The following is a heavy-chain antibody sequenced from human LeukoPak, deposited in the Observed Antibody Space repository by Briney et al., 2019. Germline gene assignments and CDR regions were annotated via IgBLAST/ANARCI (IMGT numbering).Heavy chain of an antibody. V-gene: IGHV3-23*01. CDR3: AKDRLDY. CDR2: ITGSGGST. CDR1: GFTFSNYA. Sequence: GGSLRLSCAASGFTFSNYAMSWVRQVPGKGLEWVSAITGSGGSTYYADSLKGRFTTSRDNSKNTLYLQMNSLRAEDTAIYYCAKDRLDYWGQGTLVTVSS. J-gene: IGHJ4*02.